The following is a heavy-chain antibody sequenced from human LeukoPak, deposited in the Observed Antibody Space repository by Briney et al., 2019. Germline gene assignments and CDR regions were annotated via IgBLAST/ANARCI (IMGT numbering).Heavy chain of an antibody. J-gene: IGHJ5*02. CDR1: GFTLSNRW. V-gene: IGHV3-7*01. CDR2: LKQGGSDK. CDR3: ARDPFDL. Sequence: PGGSLRLSCEASGFTLSNRWMTWVRQTPGKGLEWVATLKQGGSDKFYVDSVRGRFTISGDNAKNSLFLEMNSLRVEDTAVYYCARDPFDLWGQGTLVTASS.